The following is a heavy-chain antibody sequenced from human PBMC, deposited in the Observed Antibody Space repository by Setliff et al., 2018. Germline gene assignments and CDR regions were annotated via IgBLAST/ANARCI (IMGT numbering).Heavy chain of an antibody. CDR1: GYSFTNYR. CDR3: ARRYSGTFDFDY. CDR2: IYPDDSET. Sequence: GESLKISCQGSGYSFTNYRIGWVRQMPGKGLEWMGIIYPDDSETTYSPSFQGQVTISVDKSINTAYLQWSSLKASDTAMYYCARRYSGTFDFDYWGQGTLVTVS. V-gene: IGHV5-51*01. J-gene: IGHJ4*02. D-gene: IGHD1-26*01.